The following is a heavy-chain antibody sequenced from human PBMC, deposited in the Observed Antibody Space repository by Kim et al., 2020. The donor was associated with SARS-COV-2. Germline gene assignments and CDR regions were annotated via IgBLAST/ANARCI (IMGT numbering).Heavy chain of an antibody. D-gene: IGHD3-10*01. J-gene: IGHJ4*02. Sequence: SETLSLTCAVYGGSFSGYYWSWIRQPPGKGLEWIGEINHSGSTNYNPSLKSRVTISVDTSKNQFSLKLSSVTAADTAVYYCARGPTYYYGSGRPGAYYFDYWGQGTLVTVSS. V-gene: IGHV4-34*01. CDR1: GGSFSGYY. CDR2: INHSGST. CDR3: ARGPTYYYGSGRPGAYYFDY.